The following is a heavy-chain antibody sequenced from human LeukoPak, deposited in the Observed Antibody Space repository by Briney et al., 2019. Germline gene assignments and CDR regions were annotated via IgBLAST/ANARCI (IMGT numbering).Heavy chain of an antibody. CDR1: GGSISSGGYY. D-gene: IGHD6-19*01. Sequence: SETLSLTCTVSGGSISSGGYYWSWIRQPPGKGLEWIGEVTDRGNRNYNPSLRSRVTISGDTAKNQFSLKLSSVTAADTSVFYCARGRGYSSGWGHYFYSIDVWGQGTTVTVSS. CDR3: ARGRGYSSGWGHYFYSIDV. CDR2: VTDRGNR. V-gene: IGHV4-39*07. J-gene: IGHJ6*03.